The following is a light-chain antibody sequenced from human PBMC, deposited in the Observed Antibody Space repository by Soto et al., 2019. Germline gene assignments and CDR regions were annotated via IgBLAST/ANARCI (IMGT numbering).Light chain of an antibody. V-gene: IGKV3-20*01. CDR2: DAS. CDR3: QQYGDSPVT. CDR1: QSVSSY. Sequence: EIVFTQSPCSLSLSPGERATLSCRASQSVSSYLAWYQQKPGQAPRLLISDASSRATDVPARFSGSGSGTDFSLTISRLEPEDFAVYYCQQYGDSPVTFGQGTKVDIK. J-gene: IGKJ1*01.